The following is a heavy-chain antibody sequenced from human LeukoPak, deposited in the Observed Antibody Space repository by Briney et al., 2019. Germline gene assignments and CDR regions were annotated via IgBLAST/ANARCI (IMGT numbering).Heavy chain of an antibody. CDR2: IYWNDDK. Sequence: ESGPTLVKPTQTLTLTCTFSGFSLSTSGVGVGWIRQPPGKALEWLALIYWNDDKRYSPSLKSRLTITKDTSKNQVVLTMTNMDPVDTATYYCARNYYDSSGANLDYWGQGTLVTVSS. CDR3: ARNYYDSSGANLDY. J-gene: IGHJ4*02. V-gene: IGHV2-5*01. CDR1: GFSLSTSGVG. D-gene: IGHD3-22*01.